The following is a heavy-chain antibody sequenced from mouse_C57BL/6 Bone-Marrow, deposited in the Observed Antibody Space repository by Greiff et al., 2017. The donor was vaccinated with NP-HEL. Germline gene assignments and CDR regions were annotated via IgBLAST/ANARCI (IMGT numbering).Heavy chain of an antibody. CDR3: ARSREPSYWYFDV. D-gene: IGHD3-1*01. CDR1: GFTFSDYY. Sequence: EVQVVESEGGLVQPGSSMKLSCTASGFTFSDYYMAWVRQVPEKGLEWVANINYDGSSTYYLDSLKSRFIISRDNAKNILYLQMSSLKSEDTATYYCARSREPSYWYFDVWGTGTTVTVSS. CDR2: INYDGSST. J-gene: IGHJ1*03. V-gene: IGHV5-16*01.